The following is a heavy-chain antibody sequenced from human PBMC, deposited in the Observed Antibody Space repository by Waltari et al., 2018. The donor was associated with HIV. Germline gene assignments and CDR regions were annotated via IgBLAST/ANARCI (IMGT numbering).Heavy chain of an antibody. D-gene: IGHD3-10*01. CDR1: GYNFPKNA. J-gene: IGHJ4*02. Sequence: QVQLVQSGSELKKPGASVKVSCQASGYNFPKNAINWVRQAPGQGLEWMGWINTNTGIPTYAQGFTGRFVFSLDTSVSTAFLQISSLKAEDTAVFYCARDSGSTRSFDSWGQGALVTVSS. V-gene: IGHV7-4-1*02. CDR2: INTNTGIP. CDR3: ARDSGSTRSFDS.